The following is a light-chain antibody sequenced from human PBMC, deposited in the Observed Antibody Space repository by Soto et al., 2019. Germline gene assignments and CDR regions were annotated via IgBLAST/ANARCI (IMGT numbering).Light chain of an antibody. Sequence: QSVLTQPPSVSGAPWQRVTISCTGSDSNIGAGYDVHWYQQLPGTAPKLLIYGNSNRPSGVPDRFSGSKSGTSASLTITGLQAEDEADYYCQSYGDSLSGYVFGTGTKVTVL. CDR3: QSYGDSLSGYV. CDR1: DSNIGAGYD. V-gene: IGLV1-40*01. J-gene: IGLJ1*01. CDR2: GNS.